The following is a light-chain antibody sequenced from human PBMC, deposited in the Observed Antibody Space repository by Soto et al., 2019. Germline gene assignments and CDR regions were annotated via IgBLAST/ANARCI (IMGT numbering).Light chain of an antibody. CDR2: DVS. CDR1: SSDVGGYNY. J-gene: IGLJ2*01. Sequence: QSALTQPASVSGSPGQSITISCTGTSSDVGGYNYVSWHQQHPGKAPKLLIYDVSNRPSGISNRFSGSKSGNTASLTISGLQAEDEADYHCSSYTSSSTYVIFGGGTKLTVL. V-gene: IGLV2-14*03. CDR3: SSYTSSSTYVI.